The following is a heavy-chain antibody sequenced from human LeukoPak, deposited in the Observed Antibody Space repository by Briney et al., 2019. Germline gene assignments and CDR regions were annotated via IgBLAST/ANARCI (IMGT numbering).Heavy chain of an antibody. V-gene: IGHV1-2*02. CDR3: ARAGAGVNTWFDS. J-gene: IGHJ5*01. D-gene: IGHD2-8*01. Sequence: ASVKVSCKASGYTFSDYSMHWVRQAPGQGLELMGWINPNRGETNYAQKFQGRVTMTRDTSISTAYMELSRLTSADTAVEYGARAGAGVNTWFDSWGPGTLFTVSP. CDR2: INPNRGET. CDR1: GYTFSDYS.